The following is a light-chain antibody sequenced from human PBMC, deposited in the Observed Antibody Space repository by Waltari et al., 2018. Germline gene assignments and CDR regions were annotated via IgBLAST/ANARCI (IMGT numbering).Light chain of an antibody. CDR1: TNDLGSYNY. J-gene: IGLJ3*02. V-gene: IGLV2-11*01. Sequence: SALTQPRSVSGSPGQSVTLSCTGTTNDLGSYNYLSWYHQHPGKAPKLIILDVTKRPSGVPDRLSGSKSGNTASLTISGLRAEDEAEYYCCSYAGSYTWVFGGGTKLTVV. CDR2: DVT. CDR3: CSYAGSYTWV.